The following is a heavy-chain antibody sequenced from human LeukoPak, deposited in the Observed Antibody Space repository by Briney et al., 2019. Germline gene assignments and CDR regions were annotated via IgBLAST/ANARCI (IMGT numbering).Heavy chain of an antibody. CDR3: ARDRTMATID. J-gene: IGHJ4*02. CDR2: IKQDGSEK. V-gene: IGHV3-7*01. Sequence: GGSLRLSCAASGFTFSSYRMSWVRQAPGKGLEWVANIKQDGSEKYYVDSVKGRFTISRDNAKNSLYLQMNSLRAEDTAVYYCARDRTMATIDWGQGTLVTVSS. CDR1: GFTFSSYR. D-gene: IGHD5-24*01.